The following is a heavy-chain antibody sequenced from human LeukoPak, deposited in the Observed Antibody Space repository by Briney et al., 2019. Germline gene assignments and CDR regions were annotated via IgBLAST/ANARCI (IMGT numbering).Heavy chain of an antibody. CDR1: GFTFDDYA. V-gene: IGHV3-9*01. J-gene: IGHJ4*02. Sequence: GRSLRLSCAASGFTFDDYAMHWVRQAPGKGLEWVSGISWNSDSIGYADSVKGRFTISRDNAKNSLYLQMNSLRAEDTALYYCAKERDYYDSSAPGFDYWGRGTLVTVSS. CDR2: ISWNSDSI. CDR3: AKERDYYDSSAPGFDY. D-gene: IGHD3-22*01.